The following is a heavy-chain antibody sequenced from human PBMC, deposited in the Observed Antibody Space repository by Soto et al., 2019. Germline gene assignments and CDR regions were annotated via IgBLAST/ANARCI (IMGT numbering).Heavy chain of an antibody. CDR1: GGSISSYY. D-gene: IGHD3-22*01. CDR2: IYYSGT. J-gene: IGHJ3*02. CDR3: ARTYDGSGPNSGGYAFDI. V-gene: IGHV4-59*01. Sequence: QVQLQESGPGLVKPSETLSLTCSVSGGSISSYYWSWIRQPPGKGLEWIAYIYYSGTSYNPSLKSRVSISLDTSKNQFSLKPSSGTAADTAVYYCARTYDGSGPNSGGYAFDIWGQGTMVTVSS.